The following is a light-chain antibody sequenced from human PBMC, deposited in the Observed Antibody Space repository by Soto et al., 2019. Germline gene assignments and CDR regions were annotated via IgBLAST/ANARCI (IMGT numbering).Light chain of an antibody. J-gene: IGLJ2*01. CDR1: RSNIGSNY. Sequence: QSVLTQPPSASGTPGQRVTISCSGSRSNIGSNYVYWYQQLPGTAPKLLIYRNNQRPSGVPDRFSGSKSGTSASLAISGLRSEDEADYCCAAWDDSLSAHVVFGGGTKLTVL. V-gene: IGLV1-47*01. CDR2: RNN. CDR3: AAWDDSLSAHVV.